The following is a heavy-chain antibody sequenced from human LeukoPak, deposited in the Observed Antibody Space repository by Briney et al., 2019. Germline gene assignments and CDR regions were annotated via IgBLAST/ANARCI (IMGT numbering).Heavy chain of an antibody. J-gene: IGHJ4*02. V-gene: IGHV3-30-3*01. CDR1: GFTFSSYA. Sequence: GESRRLSCAASGFTFSSYAMHWVRQAPGKGLEWVAAISYDGSNKYYADSVKGRFTISRDNSKNALYLQMNSLRAEDTAVYYCARDRNYFEALHRSYWGQGTLVTVSS. CDR3: ARDRNYFEALHRSY. D-gene: IGHD3-10*01. CDR2: ISYDGSNK.